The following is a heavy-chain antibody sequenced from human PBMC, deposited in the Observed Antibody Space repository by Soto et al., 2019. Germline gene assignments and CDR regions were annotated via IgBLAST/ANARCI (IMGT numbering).Heavy chain of an antibody. V-gene: IGHV4-30-2*01. CDR2: IYHSGST. CDR1: GGSISSGGYS. Sequence: PSETLSLTCAVSGGSISSGGYSWSWIRQPPGKGLEWIGYIYHSGSTYYNPSLKSRVTISVDRSKNQFSLKLSSVTAADTAVYYCARRYGASFDGWGQGTLVTVSS. CDR3: ARRYGASFDG. J-gene: IGHJ4*02. D-gene: IGHD4-17*01.